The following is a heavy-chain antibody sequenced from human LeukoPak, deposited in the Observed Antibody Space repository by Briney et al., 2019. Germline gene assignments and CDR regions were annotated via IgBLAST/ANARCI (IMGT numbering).Heavy chain of an antibody. J-gene: IGHJ4*02. CDR2: IYYSGST. CDR3: ARGTQEYDSSGYYYDY. V-gene: IGHV4-59*01. CDR1: GGSISSYY. D-gene: IGHD3-22*01. Sequence: SETLSLTCTVSGGSISSYYWSWIRQPPGKGLEWIGYIYYSGSTNYNPSPKSRVTISVDTSKNQFSLKLSSVTAADTAMYYCARGTQEYDSSGYYYDYWGQGTLVTVSS.